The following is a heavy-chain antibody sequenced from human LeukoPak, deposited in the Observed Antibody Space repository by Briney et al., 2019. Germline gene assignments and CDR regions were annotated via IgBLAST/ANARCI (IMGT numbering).Heavy chain of an antibody. V-gene: IGHV3-30*04. D-gene: IGHD3-3*02. J-gene: IGHJ4*02. Sequence: GGSLRLSCAASGFTFSSYAMHWVRQAPGKGLEWVAVISYNGSNKYYADSVKGRFTISRDNSKNTLYLQMNSLRAEDTAVYYCASALDWGQGTLVTVSS. CDR2: ISYNGSNK. CDR3: ASALD. CDR1: GFTFSSYA.